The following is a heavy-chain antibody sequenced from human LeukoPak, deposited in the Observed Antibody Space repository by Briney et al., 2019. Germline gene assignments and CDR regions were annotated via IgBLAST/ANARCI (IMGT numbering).Heavy chain of an antibody. J-gene: IGHJ6*04. CDR2: IWYDGSNK. V-gene: IGHV3-33*01. CDR3: ARSTMVRGVTYYYYYGMDV. CDR1: AFTFSSYG. Sequence: PGGSLRLSCTASAFTFSSYGMHWVRQAPGKGLEWVAVIWYDGSNKYYADPVKGRFTISRDNSKNTLYLQMNSLRAEDTAVYYCARSTMVRGVTYYYYYGMDVWGKGTTVTVSS. D-gene: IGHD3-10*01.